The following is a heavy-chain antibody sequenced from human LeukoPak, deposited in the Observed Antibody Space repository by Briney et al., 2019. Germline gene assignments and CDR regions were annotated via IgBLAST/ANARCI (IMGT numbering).Heavy chain of an antibody. J-gene: IGHJ6*02. CDR3: ARTRVGATLLYYYGMDV. Sequence: SETLSLTCTVSGGSISSGDHYWSWLRQPPGKGLEWIGYIYHSGSTCYNPSLKSRATISVDKSKNQFSLKLSSVTAADTAVYYCARTRVGATLLYYYGMDVWGQGTTVTVSS. CDR2: IYHSGST. CDR1: GGSISSGDHY. D-gene: IGHD1-26*01. V-gene: IGHV4-30-2*01.